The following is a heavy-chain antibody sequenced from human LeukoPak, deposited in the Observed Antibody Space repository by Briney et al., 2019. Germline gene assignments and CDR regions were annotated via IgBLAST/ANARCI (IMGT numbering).Heavy chain of an antibody. Sequence: GASVKVSCKASGYTFTSYAMNWVRQAPGQGLEWMGWINTNTGNPTYAQGFTGRFVFSLDTSVSTAYLQISSLKAEDTAVYYCARDGTYCSSTSCYWDYYYGMDVWGQGTTVTVSS. J-gene: IGHJ6*02. V-gene: IGHV7-4-1*02. CDR1: GYTFTSYA. D-gene: IGHD2-2*01. CDR2: INTNTGNP. CDR3: ARDGTYCSSTSCYWDYYYGMDV.